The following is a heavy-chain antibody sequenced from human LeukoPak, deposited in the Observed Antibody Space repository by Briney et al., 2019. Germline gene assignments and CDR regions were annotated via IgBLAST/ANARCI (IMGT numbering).Heavy chain of an antibody. CDR2: ISYDANIGSNK. J-gene: IGHJ4*02. D-gene: IGHD3-3*01. CDR3: ARDGGYDFWSGYYQDY. CDR1: GFTFSSYG. V-gene: IGHV3-30*03. Sequence: GSLRLSCAASGFTFSSYGMHWVRQAPGKGLEWVALISYDANIGSNKYYADSVKGRFTISRDNSKNTLYLQMNSLRAEDTAVYYCARDGGYDFWSGYYQDYWGQGTLVTVSS.